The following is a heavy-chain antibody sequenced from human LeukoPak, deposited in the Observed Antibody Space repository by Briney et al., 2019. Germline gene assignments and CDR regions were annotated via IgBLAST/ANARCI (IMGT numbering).Heavy chain of an antibody. V-gene: IGHV1-24*01. CDR1: GYTLTELS. CDR3: ATGIAAAGTGAFDI. D-gene: IGHD6-13*01. CDR2: FDPEDGET. Sequence: ASVKVSFKVSGYTLTELSMHWVRQAPGKGREWMGGFDPEDGETIYAQKFQGRVTMTEDTSTDTAYMELSSLRSEDTAVYYCATGIAAAGTGAFDIWGQGTMVTVSS. J-gene: IGHJ3*02.